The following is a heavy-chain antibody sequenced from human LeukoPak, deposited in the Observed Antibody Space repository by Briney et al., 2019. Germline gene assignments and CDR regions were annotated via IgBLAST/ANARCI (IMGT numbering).Heavy chain of an antibody. Sequence: GGSLRLSCAASGFMYSSNWMSWVRLAPGKGLEWVANIKEDGTETYYVDSVKGRFTISRDNAKNSLYLQMNSLRVEDTAVYYCAKEGRSLQTYWGQGTLVTVSS. CDR1: GFMYSSNW. V-gene: IGHV3-7*03. J-gene: IGHJ4*02. D-gene: IGHD5-24*01. CDR2: IKEDGTET. CDR3: AKEGRSLQTY.